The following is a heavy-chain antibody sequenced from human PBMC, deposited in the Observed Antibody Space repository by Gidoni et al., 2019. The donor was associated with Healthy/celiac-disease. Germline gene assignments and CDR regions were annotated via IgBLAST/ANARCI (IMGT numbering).Heavy chain of an antibody. J-gene: IGHJ4*02. CDR3: ARLSGGLRFLEWLLYVDY. CDR1: GGSISRSSYY. D-gene: IGHD3-3*01. CDR2: IYYSGST. Sequence: QLQLQESGPGLVKPSGTLSLTCTVSGGSISRSSYYWGWIRQPPGKGLEWIGSIYYSGSTYYNPSLKSRVTISVDTSKNQFSLKLSSVTAADTAVYYCARLSGGLRFLEWLLYVDYWGQGTLVTVSS. V-gene: IGHV4-39*01.